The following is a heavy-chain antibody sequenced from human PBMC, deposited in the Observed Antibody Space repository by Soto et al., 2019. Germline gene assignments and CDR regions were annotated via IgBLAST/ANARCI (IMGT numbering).Heavy chain of an antibody. CDR1: GYTFTSYG. J-gene: IGHJ6*02. V-gene: IGHV1-18*04. CDR2: ISAYNGNT. CDR3: ARDQGEQWLAGGYYYYYGMDV. Sequence: ASVKVSCKASGYTFTSYGISWVRQAPGQGLEWMGWISAYNGNTNYAQKLQGRVTMTTDTSTSTAYMELRSLRSDDTAVYYCARDQGEQWLAGGYYYYYGMDVWGQGTTGTVS. D-gene: IGHD6-19*01.